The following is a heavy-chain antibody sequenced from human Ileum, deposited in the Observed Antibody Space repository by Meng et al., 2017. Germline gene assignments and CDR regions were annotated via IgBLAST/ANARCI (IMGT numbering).Heavy chain of an antibody. V-gene: IGHV4-61*01. CDR3: ARDHWGSLDY. CDR1: CGPVDSDRFQ. CDR2: SST. J-gene: IGHJ4*02. Sequence: HRQVSGPARGSPGGPLAHLCPVACGPVDSDRFQWGWVRQPPGKGLEWIGYSSTTYNPSLKSRVTISFNTSKNHFSLELSSVTAADTAVYYCARDHWGSLDYWGQGILVTVSS. D-gene: IGHD7-27*01.